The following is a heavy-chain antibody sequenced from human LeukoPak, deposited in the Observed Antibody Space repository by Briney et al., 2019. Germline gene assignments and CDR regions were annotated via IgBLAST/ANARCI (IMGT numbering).Heavy chain of an antibody. J-gene: IGHJ6*03. D-gene: IGHD6-13*01. CDR3: AXXRTXXQLXSRKDYYYMDV. Sequence: GXSLRXSCAASGFTVSSNYMGWVRQAPGKGLEWVSVIYSGGSTYYADSVKGRFTISRDNSKNTLYLQMKSLRAEDTAVYYCAXXRTXXQLXSRKDYYYMDVWGKGTTVTISS. CDR1: GFTVSSNY. CDR2: IYSGGST. V-gene: IGHV3-66*01.